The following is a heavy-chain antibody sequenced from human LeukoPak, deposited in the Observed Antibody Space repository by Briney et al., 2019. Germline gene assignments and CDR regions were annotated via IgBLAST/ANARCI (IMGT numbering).Heavy chain of an antibody. CDR1: GYTFYYYG. CDR3: ARQGYSGHSQGAADY. D-gene: IGHD4-23*01. CDR2: INPNSGGT. J-gene: IGHJ4*02. V-gene: IGHV1-18*01. Sequence: GASVKVSCKASGYTFYYYGISWVRQAPGQGLEWMGWINPNSGGTNYAQKFQGRVTMTTDTSTSTAHMELRSLRSDDTAVYYCARQGYSGHSQGAADYWGQGTLVTVSS.